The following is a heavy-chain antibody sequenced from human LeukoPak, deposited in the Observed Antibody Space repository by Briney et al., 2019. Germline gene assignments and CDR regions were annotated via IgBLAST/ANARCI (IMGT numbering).Heavy chain of an antibody. D-gene: IGHD2-2*01. Sequence: GGSLRLSCAASGFTFSSYAMHWVRQAPGKGLEWVAVISYDGSNKYYADSVKGRFTISRDNSKNTLYLQMNSLRAEDTAVYYCAKEPRYCSSTSCFQGGVDYWGQGTLVTVSS. V-gene: IGHV3-30-3*02. CDR1: GFTFSSYA. J-gene: IGHJ4*02. CDR2: ISYDGSNK. CDR3: AKEPRYCSSTSCFQGGVDY.